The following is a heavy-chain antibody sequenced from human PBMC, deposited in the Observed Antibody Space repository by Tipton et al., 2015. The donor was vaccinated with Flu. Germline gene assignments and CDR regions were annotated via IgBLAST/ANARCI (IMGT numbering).Heavy chain of an antibody. D-gene: IGHD1-14*01. J-gene: IGHJ4*02. CDR2: IRQDGNEK. CDR1: GFTFSTYW. CDR3: VKMPDFDF. V-gene: IGHV3-7*01. Sequence: SLRLSCAASGFTFSTYWMGWVRQAPGKGLEWVANIRQDGNEKWYEDSVKGRFTISRDNAKNSLYLQINSLGDEDTAVYYCVKMPDFDFWGQGTLVTVSS.